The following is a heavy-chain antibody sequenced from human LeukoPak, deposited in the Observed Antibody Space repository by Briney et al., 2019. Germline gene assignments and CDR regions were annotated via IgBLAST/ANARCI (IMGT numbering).Heavy chain of an antibody. CDR2: MKQDGSEK. Sequence: AGGSLRLSCAASGFTFSYYWMSWVRQAPGKGLEWVANMKQDGSEKYSVASVKGRYTISRDNAKNSLYLQMNSLGAEDKAVYYCARGATLGEYYDFWSGQDPFDIWGQGTMVTVSS. CDR1: GFTFSYYW. D-gene: IGHD3-3*01. V-gene: IGHV3-7*04. CDR3: ARGATLGEYYDFWSGQDPFDI. J-gene: IGHJ3*02.